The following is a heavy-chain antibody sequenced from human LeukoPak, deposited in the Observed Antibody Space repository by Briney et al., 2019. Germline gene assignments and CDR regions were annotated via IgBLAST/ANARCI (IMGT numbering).Heavy chain of an antibody. J-gene: IGHJ4*02. Sequence: GGSLRLSCAASGFTFSTYGMHWVRQAPGKGLEWVALIYYDGSNKYYADSVKGRFTVSRDNSKNTLYLQMNILRAEDAGIYYCTREEVRAPLDNWGQGTLVTVSS. CDR3: TREEVRAPLDN. CDR1: GFTFSTYG. V-gene: IGHV3-33*01. D-gene: IGHD3-10*01. CDR2: IYYDGSNK.